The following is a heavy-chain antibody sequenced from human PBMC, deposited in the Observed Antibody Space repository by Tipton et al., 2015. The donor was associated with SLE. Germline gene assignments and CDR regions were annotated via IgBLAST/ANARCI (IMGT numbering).Heavy chain of an antibody. CDR3: ARVVVPAGMSAYYYYMDV. D-gene: IGHD2-2*01. CDR1: GGSIISDY. CDR2: IYYSGST. J-gene: IGHJ6*03. V-gene: IGHV4-59*08. Sequence: TLSLTCTVSGGSIISDYWSWIRQPPGKGLEWIGDIYYSGSTNFNPSLKSRVTMSVDTSKNQFSLKLSSVTAADTALYYCARVVVPAGMSAYYYYMDVWGKGATVTVSS.